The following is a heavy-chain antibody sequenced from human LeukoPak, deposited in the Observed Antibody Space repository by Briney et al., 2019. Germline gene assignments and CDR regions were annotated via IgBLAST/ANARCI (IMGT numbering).Heavy chain of an antibody. V-gene: IGHV3-48*03. CDR3: ARDQIASDIDY. J-gene: IGHJ4*02. CDR1: GFTFSTYE. D-gene: IGHD6-13*01. Sequence: GGSLRLSCAASGFTFSTYEMNWVRQAPGKGLERVSYISSSGDFIYYADSVKGRFTISRDNAKNSLYLQMSSLRAEDTAVYFCARDQIASDIDYWGQGTLVTVSS. CDR2: ISSSGDFI.